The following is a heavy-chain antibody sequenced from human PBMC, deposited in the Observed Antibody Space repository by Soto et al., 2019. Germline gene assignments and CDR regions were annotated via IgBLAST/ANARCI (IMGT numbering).Heavy chain of an antibody. V-gene: IGHV3-23*01. Sequence: GGSLRLSCAASGFIFTNDAMNWVRQAPGKGLEWVSVIGGRGNSAYYADSVQGRFTISRDNSKNTLSLQMSSLTADDTAIYYCVREGRGSFDFWGRGTMVTVSS. J-gene: IGHJ3*01. D-gene: IGHD5-12*01. CDR1: GFIFTNDA. CDR3: VREGRGSFDF. CDR2: IGGRGNSA.